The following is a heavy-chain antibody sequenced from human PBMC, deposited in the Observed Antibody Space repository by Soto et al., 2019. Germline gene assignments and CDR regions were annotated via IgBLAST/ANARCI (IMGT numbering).Heavy chain of an antibody. CDR3: VRTSLVVAAATREDY. CDR2: INSDGSST. CDR1: GFTFSRYW. J-gene: IGHJ4*02. D-gene: IGHD2-15*01. V-gene: IGHV3-74*01. Sequence: VQLVESGGGLVQPGGSLRLSCATSGFTFSRYWMHWVRQAPGKGLVWVSRINSDGSSTSYADSVKGRFTISRDNAKNTLYLQMNSLRAEDTAVYYCVRTSLVVAAATREDYWGQGTLVTDSS.